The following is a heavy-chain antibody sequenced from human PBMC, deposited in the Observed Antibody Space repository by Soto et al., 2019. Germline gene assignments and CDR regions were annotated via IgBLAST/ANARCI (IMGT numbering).Heavy chain of an antibody. CDR2: INHSGST. V-gene: IGHV4-34*01. Sequence: QVQLQQWGAGLLKPSGTLSLTCAVYGGSFSGYYWRWIRQHPGKGLEWSGEINHSGSTNYNPSLKSRVTISVDTSKNLFSLKLSSVTAADTAVYYCARSLPYSGSYYFDDWGQGTLVTVSS. D-gene: IGHD1-26*01. J-gene: IGHJ4*02. CDR1: GGSFSGYY. CDR3: ARSLPYSGSYYFDD.